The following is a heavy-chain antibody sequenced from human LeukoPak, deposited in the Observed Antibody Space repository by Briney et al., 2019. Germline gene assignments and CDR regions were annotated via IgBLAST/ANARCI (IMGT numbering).Heavy chain of an antibody. CDR1: GFTFSDYY. D-gene: IGHD4-11*01. V-gene: IGHV4-30-4*08. J-gene: IGHJ3*02. CDR2: IYYSGST. Sequence: LRLSCAASGFTFSDYYMSWIRQPPGKGLEWIGYIYYSGSTYYNPSLKSRVTISVDTSKNQFSLKLSSVTAADTAVYYCARAPNDYSNAFDIWGQGTMVTVSS. CDR3: ARAPNDYSNAFDI.